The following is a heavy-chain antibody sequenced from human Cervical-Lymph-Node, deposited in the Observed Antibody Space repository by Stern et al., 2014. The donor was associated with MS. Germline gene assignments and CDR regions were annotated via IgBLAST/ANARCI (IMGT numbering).Heavy chain of an antibody. J-gene: IGHJ4*02. CDR2: VFPADSDT. V-gene: IGHV5-51*01. CDR1: GYDFNNYW. CDR3: ARRTGYFDY. Sequence: MQLVQSGAEVKEPGESLKISCKTSGYDFNNYWIGWVRQMPGKGLEWMGIVFPADSDTRYSPSFQGQVTISADASISTASLQWSSLKASDTAIYYCARRTGYFDYWGQGTLVTVSS.